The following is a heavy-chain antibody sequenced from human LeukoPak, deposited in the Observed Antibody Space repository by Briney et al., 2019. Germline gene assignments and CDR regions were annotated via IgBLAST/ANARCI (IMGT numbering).Heavy chain of an antibody. D-gene: IGHD5-12*01. CDR2: IYHSGST. J-gene: IGHJ4*02. CDR3: ARAWSGYAGEDY. Sequence: RPSGTLSLTCAVSGGSISSTNWGRCVRQPPGKGLEWIGEIYHSGSTNYNPSLKSRVTISVDKSKNQFSLKLSSVTAADTAVYYCARAWSGYAGEDYWGQGTLVTVSS. V-gene: IGHV4-4*02. CDR1: GGSISSTNW.